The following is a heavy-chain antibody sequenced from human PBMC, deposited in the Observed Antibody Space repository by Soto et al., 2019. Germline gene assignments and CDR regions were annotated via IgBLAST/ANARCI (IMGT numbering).Heavy chain of an antibody. J-gene: IGHJ5*02. CDR1: GDPYRSCA. D-gene: IGHD3-9*01. CDR3: ARDIHDIQDSFDP. V-gene: IGHV1-69*12. Sequence: QVQLVQSGAEVKKPGSSGKVSCEASGDPYRSCAISWVRQAPGQGLEWMGGIIPIFGTANHAQKFQGRVTITADEFTSTAYMELSSLRSEDTAAYYCARDIHDIQDSFDPWGQGTLVTVSS. CDR2: IIPIFGTA.